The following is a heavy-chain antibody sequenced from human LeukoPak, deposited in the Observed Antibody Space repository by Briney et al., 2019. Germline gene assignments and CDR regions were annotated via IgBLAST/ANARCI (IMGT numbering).Heavy chain of an antibody. CDR2: IYYSWST. CDR1: GDSISSGGYY. D-gene: IGHD3-22*01. V-gene: IGHV4-61*08. Sequence: AETLSLTCTVSGDSISSGGYYWHWIRPPPGKGLVWLGYIYYSWSTNYNPSIKSGVTISVDTSKNQFSLKLSYVTAAGTAVYYCVRGADSSSYYSIFYCDYWGQGTRVTVSS. CDR3: VRGADSSSYYSIFYCDY. J-gene: IGHJ4*02.